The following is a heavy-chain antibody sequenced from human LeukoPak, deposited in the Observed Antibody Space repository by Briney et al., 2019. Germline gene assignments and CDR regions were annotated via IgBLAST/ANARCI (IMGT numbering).Heavy chain of an antibody. CDR2: LKQDGSEK. J-gene: IGHJ5*02. CDR1: GFIVNTNY. D-gene: IGHD3-22*01. Sequence: GGSLRLSCAASGFIVNTNYMTWVRQAPGRGLEWVANLKQDGSEKYYVDSVKGRFTISRDNAKNSLYLQMNSLRAEDTAVCYCARVPYDSSGYYLMGFDPWGQGTLVTVSS. CDR3: ARVPYDSSGYYLMGFDP. V-gene: IGHV3-7*01.